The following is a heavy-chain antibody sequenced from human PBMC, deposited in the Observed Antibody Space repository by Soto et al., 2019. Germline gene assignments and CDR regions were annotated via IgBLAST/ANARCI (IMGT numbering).Heavy chain of an antibody. D-gene: IGHD4-17*01. CDR3: ARCAFGDYVPPIDH. J-gene: IGHJ4*02. V-gene: IGHV1-18*01. Sequence: QVHLMQSGAEVKSPGASVRVSCKASGYTFSSYGVSWVRQAPGQGLELMGWISVYNGHTNYAQKFQGRVTMTTDTSTSTTYIELRSMISADTTVYFYARCAFGDYVPPIDHWDQGTLVTVSA. CDR1: GYTFSSYG. CDR2: ISVYNGHT.